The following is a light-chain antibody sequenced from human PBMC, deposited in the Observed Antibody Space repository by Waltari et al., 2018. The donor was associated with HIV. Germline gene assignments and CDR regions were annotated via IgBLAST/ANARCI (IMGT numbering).Light chain of an antibody. J-gene: IGLJ2*01. V-gene: IGLV2-14*01. CDR2: EVS. CDR1: TSDVGAYNF. Sequence: QSALTQPASVSESPGHSITISCTGTTSDVGAYNFVPWYQQHPGKVPELIIFEVSNRPSGIAGRFSGSKSGNTASLTISGLRAEDEADYYCSSFTRRNNVIFGGGTKLTVL. CDR3: SSFTRRNNVI.